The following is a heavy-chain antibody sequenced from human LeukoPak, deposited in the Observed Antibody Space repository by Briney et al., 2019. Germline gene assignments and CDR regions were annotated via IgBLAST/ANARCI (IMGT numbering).Heavy chain of an antibody. CDR2: IKQDGSEK. CDR3: ARDRYCTNGVCYDMDV. D-gene: IGHD2-8*01. V-gene: IGHV3-7*01. J-gene: IGHJ4*02. CDR1: GFTFSSYW. Sequence: GGSLRLSCAASGFTFSSYWMSWVRQAPGKGLEWVANIKQDGSEKYYVDSVKGRFTISRDNAKNSLYLQMNSLRAEDTAVYYCARDRYCTNGVCYDMDVWGQGTLVTVSS.